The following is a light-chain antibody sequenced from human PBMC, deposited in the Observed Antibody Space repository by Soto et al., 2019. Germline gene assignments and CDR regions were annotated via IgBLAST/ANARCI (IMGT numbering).Light chain of an antibody. V-gene: IGKV1-5*03. Sequence: DIQMTHSPSTLSGSVGDRVAITGRASQTISSWLAWDQQKPGKAPKLLIYKASTLKSGVPSRFSGSGSGTEFTLTISSLQPDDFATYYCQHYNSYSEAFGQGTKVDI. CDR1: QTISSW. CDR2: KAS. CDR3: QHYNSYSEA. J-gene: IGKJ1*01.